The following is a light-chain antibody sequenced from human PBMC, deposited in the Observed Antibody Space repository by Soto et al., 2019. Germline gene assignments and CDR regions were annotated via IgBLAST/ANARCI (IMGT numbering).Light chain of an antibody. CDR3: QQYASSPLT. CDR2: DAS. V-gene: IGKV3-20*01. Sequence: EIVLTQSPGTLSVSPGERATLSCRASQSVGRNYLAWYQQKPGQAPRLLIYDASSRATGIPDSFSGSGSGTDFTLTISRLEPEDFAVYYCQQYASSPLTCGGGTKVETK. CDR1: QSVGRNY. J-gene: IGKJ4*01.